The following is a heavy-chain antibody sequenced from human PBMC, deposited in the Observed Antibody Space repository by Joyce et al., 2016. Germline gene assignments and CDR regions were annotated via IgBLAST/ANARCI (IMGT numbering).Heavy chain of an antibody. CDR1: CFTFNTYG. Sequence: EVQLLESGGGLVQPGGSLTLSFAASCFTFNTYGLTWVRQTPGKGLEWVSSISDIGSSTYYADSERDRFTISRDNSKNTLFLQMTSLTAEDTAGYYCAKDRPYSTYYYFYYMDVWGKGTTVTVSS. D-gene: IGHD4-11*01. CDR3: AKDRPYSTYYYFYYMDV. V-gene: IGHV3-23*01. CDR2: ISDIGSST. J-gene: IGHJ6*03.